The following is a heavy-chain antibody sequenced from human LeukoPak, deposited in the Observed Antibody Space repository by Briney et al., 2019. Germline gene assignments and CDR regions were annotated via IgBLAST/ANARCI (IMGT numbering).Heavy chain of an antibody. CDR3: ARIEDQSGSSDY. J-gene: IGHJ4*02. CDR2: ISGSGGST. CDR1: GFTFSSYA. Sequence: GSLRLSCAASGFTFSSYAMSWVRQAPGKGLEWVSAISGSGGSTYYADSVKGRFTISRDNSKNTLYLQINSLRAEDTAVYYCARIEDQSGSSDYWGQGTLVTVSS. V-gene: IGHV3-23*01. D-gene: IGHD3-3*01.